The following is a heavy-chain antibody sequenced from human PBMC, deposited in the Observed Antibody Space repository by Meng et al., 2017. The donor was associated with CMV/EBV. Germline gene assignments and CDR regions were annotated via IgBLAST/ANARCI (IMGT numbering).Heavy chain of an antibody. Sequence: QVQLQESGPGLVKFSQTLSFPCTVSGGTISSGDYYWSWIRQPPGKGLEWIGYIYYSGSTYYNPSLKSRVTISVDTSKNQFSLKLSSVTAADTAVYYCAREGRYGLCDHWGHGPLVTVSS. D-gene: IGHD6-19*01. J-gene: IGHJ4*01. CDR1: GGTISSGDYY. V-gene: IGHV4-30-4*08. CDR3: AREGRYGLCDH. CDR2: IYYSGST.